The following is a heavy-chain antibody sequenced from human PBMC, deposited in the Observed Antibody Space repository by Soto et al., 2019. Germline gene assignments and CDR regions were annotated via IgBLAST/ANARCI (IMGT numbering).Heavy chain of an antibody. CDR2: IYYSGST. J-gene: IGHJ4*02. D-gene: IGHD6-19*01. CDR3: ARGSQWLVYYFDY. V-gene: IGHV4-59*01. Sequence: SETLSLTCTVSGGSICSYYWSWIRQPPGKGLEWIGYIYYSGSTNYNPSLKSRVTISVDTSKNQFSLKLSSVTAADTAVYYCARGSQWLVYYFDYWGQGTLVTVSS. CDR1: GGSICSYY.